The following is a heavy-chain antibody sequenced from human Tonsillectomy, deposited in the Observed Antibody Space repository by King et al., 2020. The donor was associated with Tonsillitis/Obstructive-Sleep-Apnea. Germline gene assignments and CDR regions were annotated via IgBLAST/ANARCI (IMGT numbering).Heavy chain of an antibody. J-gene: IGHJ4*02. CDR1: GGSVSSYF. D-gene: IGHD3-3*01. CDR2: IYYSGST. CDR3: ARHGDWYEWLLYDY. V-gene: IGHV4-59*08. Sequence: VQLQESGPGLVKPSETLSLTCTVSGGSVSSYFWSWSRQPPGKGLEGGGYIYYSGSTKYNPTLKSRVTISVDTSKNQFSLKLSSVTAADTAVYFCARHGDWYEWLLYDYWGQGTLVTVSS.